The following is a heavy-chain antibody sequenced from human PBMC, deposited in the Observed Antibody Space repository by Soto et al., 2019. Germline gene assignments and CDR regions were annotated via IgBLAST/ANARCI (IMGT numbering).Heavy chain of an antibody. CDR2: IWYDGSYK. V-gene: IGHV3-33*01. CDR1: RFSFSTYG. J-gene: IGHJ6*03. CDR3: ARLTDHYMDV. Sequence: QVQLVESGGGVVQPGRSLRLSCAASRFSFSTYGMHWVRQAPGKGLEWVAVIWYDGSYKYYADSVKGRFTISRDNSKNTLYLQMNSLRAEDTAVYYCARLTDHYMDVWCKGTTVTVSS.